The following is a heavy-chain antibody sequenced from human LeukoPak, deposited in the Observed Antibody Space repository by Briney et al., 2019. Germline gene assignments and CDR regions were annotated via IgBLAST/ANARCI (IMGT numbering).Heavy chain of an antibody. CDR3: ARGVTTDCFDY. J-gene: IGHJ4*02. V-gene: IGHV4-31*03. CDR2: IYYSGST. D-gene: IGHD4-17*01. CDR1: GGSISSGGYY. Sequence: SETLSLTCTVSGGSISSGGYYWSWIRQHPGKGLEWIGYIYYSGSTYYNPSLKSRVTISVDTPKNQFSLKLSSVTAADTAVYYCARGVTTDCFDYWGQGTLVTVSS.